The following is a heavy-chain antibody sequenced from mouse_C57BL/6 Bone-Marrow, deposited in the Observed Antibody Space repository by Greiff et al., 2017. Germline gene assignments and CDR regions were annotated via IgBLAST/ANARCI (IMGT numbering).Heavy chain of an antibody. CDR3: ARDYGSPYYFDY. CDR1: GYTFTSYW. Sequence: QVQLQQPGAELVMPGASVKLSCKASGYTFTSYWMHWVKQRPGQGLEWIVEIDPSDSYTNYNQKFKGKSTLTVDKSSSTAYMQLSSLTSEDSAVYYCARDYGSPYYFDYWGQGTTLTVSS. CDR2: IDPSDSYT. D-gene: IGHD1-1*01. V-gene: IGHV1-69*01. J-gene: IGHJ2*01.